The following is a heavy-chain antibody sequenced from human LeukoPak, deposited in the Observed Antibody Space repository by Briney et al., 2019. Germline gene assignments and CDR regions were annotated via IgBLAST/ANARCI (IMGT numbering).Heavy chain of an antibody. V-gene: IGHV4-59*08. Sequence: SETLSLTYTVSGGSISSYYWSWIRQPPGKGLEWIGYIYYSGSTNYNPSLKSRVTISVDTSKNQFSLKLSSVTAADTAVYYCARGQMTTVTPGLDYWGQGTLVTVSS. J-gene: IGHJ4*02. CDR1: GGSISSYY. CDR3: ARGQMTTVTPGLDY. D-gene: IGHD4-17*01. CDR2: IYYSGST.